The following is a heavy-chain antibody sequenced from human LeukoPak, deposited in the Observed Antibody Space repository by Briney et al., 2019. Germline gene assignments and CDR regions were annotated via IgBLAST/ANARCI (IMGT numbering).Heavy chain of an antibody. D-gene: IGHD6-6*01. Sequence: GGSVRLSCAASVFIFSKYAMSWVRQAPGKGLEWVSAISGSGGSTYYADSVKGRLTISRDNSKNTLYLQKNSLRVEDTAVYYCARGLYSSSPWGQGTLVTVSS. CDR2: ISGSGGST. CDR1: VFIFSKYA. CDR3: ARGLYSSSP. J-gene: IGHJ4*02. V-gene: IGHV3-23*01.